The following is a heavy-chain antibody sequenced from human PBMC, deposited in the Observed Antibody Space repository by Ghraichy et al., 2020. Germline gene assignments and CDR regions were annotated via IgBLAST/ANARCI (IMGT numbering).Heavy chain of an antibody. J-gene: IGHJ5*01. Sequence: LSLTCAASGFTVSSNYMSWVRQAPGKGLECVSIIYSGSSTFYTDSVKGRFTISRDNSENTLYLQMNSLRAEDTVVYYCARGVAAAGTWFDSWGQGTLVTVSS. D-gene: IGHD6-13*01. V-gene: IGHV3-66*01. CDR3: ARGVAAAGTWFDS. CDR1: GFTVSSNY. CDR2: IYSGSST.